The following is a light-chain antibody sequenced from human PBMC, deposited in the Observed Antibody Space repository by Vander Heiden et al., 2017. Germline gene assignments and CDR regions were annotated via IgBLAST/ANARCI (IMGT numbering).Light chain of an antibody. CDR2: AAS. Sequence: DIQMTQSPSSLSASVGDRVTITCRARQSISSYLNLYQQKPGKAPKLLSYAASSLQSGVPSRGSGSVSGTDFTHTISSLQPEEFSTYYCQQSYSTLLTFGQGTRLEIK. V-gene: IGKV1-39*01. CDR1: QSISSY. CDR3: QQSYSTLLT. J-gene: IGKJ5*01.